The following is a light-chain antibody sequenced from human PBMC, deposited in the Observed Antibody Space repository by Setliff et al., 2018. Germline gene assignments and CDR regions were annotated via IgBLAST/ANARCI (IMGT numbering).Light chain of an antibody. CDR1: SSDVGGYNL. CDR3: QSFDSSVGGFYV. J-gene: IGLJ1*01. Sequence: QSVLTQPRSVSGSPGQSVTISCSGTSSDVGGYNLVSWFQQHPGKAPKLMIYDVTKRPAGVPVRFSGSKSGNTASLTISGLQPEDETDYYCQSFDSSVGGFYVFGTGTKVTVL. CDR2: DVT. V-gene: IGLV2-11*01.